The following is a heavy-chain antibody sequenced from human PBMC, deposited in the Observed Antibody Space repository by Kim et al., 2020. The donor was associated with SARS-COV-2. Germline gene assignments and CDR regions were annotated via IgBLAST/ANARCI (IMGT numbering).Heavy chain of an antibody. Sequence: ADSVKGRFTISRDNAKNSLYLQMNSLRAEDTALYHCARQYCSSTSCYFDLWGRGTLVTVSS. CDR3: ARQYCSSTSCYFDL. D-gene: IGHD2-2*01. V-gene: IGHV3-20*01. J-gene: IGHJ2*01.